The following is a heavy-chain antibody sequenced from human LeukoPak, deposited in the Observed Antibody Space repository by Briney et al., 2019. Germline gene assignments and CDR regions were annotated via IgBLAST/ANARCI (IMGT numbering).Heavy chain of an antibody. Sequence: GGSLRLSCVLSGLPFSSYEMNWVRQAPGRGREWVSYIRSSGSSIYYADSVKGRFTISRDNAKNSLYLQMNSLRAEDTAVYYCARDLMGIAYRGAFYYWGQGTLVTVSS. CDR1: GLPFSSYE. J-gene: IGHJ4*02. CDR3: ARDLMGIAYRGAFYY. D-gene: IGHD6-13*01. V-gene: IGHV3-48*03. CDR2: IRSSGSSI.